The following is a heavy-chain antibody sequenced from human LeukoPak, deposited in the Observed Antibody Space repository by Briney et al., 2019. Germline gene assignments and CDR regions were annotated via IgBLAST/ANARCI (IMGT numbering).Heavy chain of an antibody. V-gene: IGHV4-59*08. Sequence: SETLSLTCTVSGGSISTYYWSWLRQPPGKGLEWIGYIYYSGSTNYNPSLKSRVTISVDTSKNQFSLKLSSVTAADTAVYYCARLDGYNYWDFDYWGQGILVTVSS. CDR1: GGSISTYY. D-gene: IGHD5-24*01. J-gene: IGHJ4*02. CDR3: ARLDGYNYWDFDY. CDR2: IYYSGST.